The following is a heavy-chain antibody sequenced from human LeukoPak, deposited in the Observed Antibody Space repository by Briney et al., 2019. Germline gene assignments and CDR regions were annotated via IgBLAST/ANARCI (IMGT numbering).Heavy chain of an antibody. J-gene: IGHJ3*02. V-gene: IGHV4-4*07. D-gene: IGHD6-13*01. Sequence: SETLSLTCTVSGGSISSYYWSWIRQPAGKGLEWIGRIYTSGSTNYNPSLKSRVTMSVDTSKNQFSLKLSSVTAADTAVYYCARVRPKTYSSSWFDAFDIWGQGTMVTVSS. CDR2: IYTSGST. CDR1: GGSISSYY. CDR3: ARVRPKTYSSSWFDAFDI.